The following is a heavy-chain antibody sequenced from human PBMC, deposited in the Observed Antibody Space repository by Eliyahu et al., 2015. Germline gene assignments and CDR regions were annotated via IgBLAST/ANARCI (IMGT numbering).Heavy chain of an antibody. CDR2: IRYDGSNK. CDR1: GFTFXSXG. CDR3: AKDQVDFGVVIISAAVDY. J-gene: IGHJ4*02. Sequence: QVQLVESGGGVVQPGGSLRLSCAASGFTFXSXGRXWVRQAPGKGLEWVAFIRYDGSNKYYADSVKGRFTISRDNSKNTLYLQMNSLRAEDTAVYYCAKDQVDFGVVIISAAVDYWGQGTLVTVSS. V-gene: IGHV3-30*02. D-gene: IGHD3-3*01.